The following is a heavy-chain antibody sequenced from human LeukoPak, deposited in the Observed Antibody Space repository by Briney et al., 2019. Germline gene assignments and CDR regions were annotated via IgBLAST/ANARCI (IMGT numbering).Heavy chain of an antibody. CDR2: IYHSGST. D-gene: IGHD6-13*01. V-gene: IGHV4-30-2*01. Sequence: SETLSLTCAVSGGSISSGGYSWRWIRQPPGKGLEWIVYIYHSGSTYYNPSLKSRVTISVDRSKNQFSLKLSSVTAADTAVYYCARGSSSWYRGYFDYWGQGTLVTVSS. CDR3: ARGSSSWYRGYFDY. CDR1: GGSISSGGYS. J-gene: IGHJ4*02.